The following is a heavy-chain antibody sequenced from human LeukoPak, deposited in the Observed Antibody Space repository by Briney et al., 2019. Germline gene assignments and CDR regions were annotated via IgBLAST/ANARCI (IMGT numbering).Heavy chain of an antibody. CDR1: GGSISSYY. CDR3: ARASGSSWFPAYYYGMDV. D-gene: IGHD6-13*01. Sequence: PSETLSLTCTLSGGSISSYYWSWIRQPPGKGLEWIGYIYYSGSTNYNPSLKSRVTISVDTSKNQFSLKLSSVTAADTAVYYCARASGSSWFPAYYYGMDVWGQGTTVTVSS. V-gene: IGHV4-59*01. J-gene: IGHJ6*02. CDR2: IYYSGST.